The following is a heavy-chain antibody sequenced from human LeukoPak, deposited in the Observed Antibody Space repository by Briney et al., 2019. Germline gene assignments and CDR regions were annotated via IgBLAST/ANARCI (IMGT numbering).Heavy chain of an antibody. CDR2: ISGSGGST. CDR3: AKNRVSGDYVIWFDP. V-gene: IGHV3-23*01. CDR1: GFTFSSYA. J-gene: IGHJ5*02. Sequence: GGSLRLSCAASGFTFSSYAMSWVRQAPGKGLEWVSAISGSGGSTYYADSVKGRFTISRDNSKNTLYLQMSSLRAEDTAVYYCAKNRVSGDYVIWFDPWGQGTLLTVSS. D-gene: IGHD4-17*01.